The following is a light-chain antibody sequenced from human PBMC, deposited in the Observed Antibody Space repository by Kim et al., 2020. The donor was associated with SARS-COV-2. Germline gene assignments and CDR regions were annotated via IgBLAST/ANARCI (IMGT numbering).Light chain of an antibody. CDR1: QSVSSN. CDR3: QQYNNWTPYT. CDR2: GAS. Sequence: ETVMTQSPATLSVSPGERATLSCRASQSVSSNLAWYQQKPGQAPRLLIYGASTRATGIPARFSGSGSGTEFTLTISSLQSEDFAVYYCQQYNNWTPYTFGQGTKLEI. V-gene: IGKV3-15*01. J-gene: IGKJ2*01.